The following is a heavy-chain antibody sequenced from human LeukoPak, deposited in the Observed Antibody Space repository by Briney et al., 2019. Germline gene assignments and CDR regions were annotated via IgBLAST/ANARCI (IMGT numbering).Heavy chain of an antibody. J-gene: IGHJ4*02. CDR2: ISTSSNRI. V-gene: IGHV3-48*02. Sequence: GGSLRLSCAASGFTFSSYGMNWVRQAPGKGLEWVSYISTSSNRIDYADSVKGRFTMSRDNAKNLLYLQMNSLRDENTAMYYCARVSAPGTSGWYFGYWGQGTLVTVSS. D-gene: IGHD6-19*01. CDR3: ARVSAPGTSGWYFGY. CDR1: GFTFSSYG.